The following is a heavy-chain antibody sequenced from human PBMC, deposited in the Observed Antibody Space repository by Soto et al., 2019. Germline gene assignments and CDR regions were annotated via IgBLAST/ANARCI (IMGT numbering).Heavy chain of an antibody. CDR1: GFTFSSYA. D-gene: IGHD2-15*01. Sequence: GGSLRLSCAASGFTFSSYAMSWVRQAPGKGLEWVSAISGSGGSTYYADSVKGRFTISRDNSKNTLYLQMNSLRAEDTAVYYCAKTPPVVVAAVNWFDPLGQGTLVTVSS. CDR3: AKTPPVVVAAVNWFDP. CDR2: ISGSGGST. J-gene: IGHJ5*02. V-gene: IGHV3-23*01.